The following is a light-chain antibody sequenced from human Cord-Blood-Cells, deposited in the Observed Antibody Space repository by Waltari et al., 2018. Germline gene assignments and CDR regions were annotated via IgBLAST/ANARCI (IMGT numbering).Light chain of an antibody. Sequence: DIVMTQSPDSLAVSLGVRATINCKSSQSVLYSSNNKNYLAWYQQKPGQPPKLLIYWASTRESGVPDRFSGSGSGTDFTLTISSLQAEDVAVYYCQQYYSTPLTFGVGTKVEIK. CDR1: QSVLYSSNNKNY. CDR3: QQYYSTPLT. J-gene: IGKJ4*01. V-gene: IGKV4-1*01. CDR2: WAS.